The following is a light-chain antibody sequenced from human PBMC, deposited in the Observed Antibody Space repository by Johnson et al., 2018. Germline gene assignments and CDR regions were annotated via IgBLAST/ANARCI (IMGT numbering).Light chain of an antibody. Sequence: QSVLTQPPSVSAAPGQKVTISCSGSSSNIGNNYVSWYQQLPGTAPKLLIYENNKRPSGIPDRFSGSKSGTSATLGITGLQTGDEADYYCGTWDSSLSAGNVFG. CDR1: SSNIGNNY. CDR2: ENN. J-gene: IGLJ1*01. V-gene: IGLV1-51*02. CDR3: GTWDSSLSAGNV.